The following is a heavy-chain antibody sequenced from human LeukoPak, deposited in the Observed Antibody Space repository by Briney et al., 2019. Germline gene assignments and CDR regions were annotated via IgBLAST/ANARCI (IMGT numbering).Heavy chain of an antibody. D-gene: IGHD6-19*01. V-gene: IGHV4-59*01. CDR1: GGSISNYY. CDR2: VYYSEST. CDR3: ARGGTRRITAVAGVTFDY. J-gene: IGHJ4*02. Sequence: SETLSLTCTVSGGSISNYYWNWIRQPPGKGLEWIGYVYYSESTNYNPSLKSRVTMSVDTSKNQFSLKLTSLTAADTAVYYCARGGTRRITAVAGVTFDYWGQGTLVTVSS.